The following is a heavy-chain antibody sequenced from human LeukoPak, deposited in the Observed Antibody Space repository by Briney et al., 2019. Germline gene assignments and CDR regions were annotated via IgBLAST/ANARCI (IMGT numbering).Heavy chain of an antibody. D-gene: IGHD1-26*01. CDR3: ARDSRVGATIYYYYGMDV. CDR2: ISWNSGSI. V-gene: IGHV3-9*01. Sequence: GRSLRLSCAASGFTFDDYAMHWVRQAPGKGLEWVSGISWNSGSIGYADSVKGRFTISRDNAKNSLYLQMNSLRAEDTAVYYCARDSRVGATIYYYYGMDVWGQGTTVTVSS. J-gene: IGHJ6*02. CDR1: GFTFDDYA.